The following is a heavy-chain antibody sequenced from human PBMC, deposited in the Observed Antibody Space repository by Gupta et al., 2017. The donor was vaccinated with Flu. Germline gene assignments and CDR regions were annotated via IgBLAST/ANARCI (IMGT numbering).Heavy chain of an antibody. CDR2: IIPIFGTA. D-gene: IGHD2-15*01. J-gene: IGHJ6*02. CDR3: ARVSCSGGSCYTGGTDYYYGMDV. V-gene: IGHV1-69*01. CDR1: GGTFSSYA. Sequence: QLVQSGAEVKKPGSSVKVSCKASGGTFSSYAISWVRQAPGQGLEWMGGIIPIFGTANYAQKFQGRVTITADESTSTAYMELSSLRSEDTAVYYCARVSCSGGSCYTGGTDYYYGMDVWGQGTTVTVSS.